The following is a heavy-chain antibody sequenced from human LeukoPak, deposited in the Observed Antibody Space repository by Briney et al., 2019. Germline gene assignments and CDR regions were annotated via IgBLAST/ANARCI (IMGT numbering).Heavy chain of an antibody. V-gene: IGHV3-23*01. CDR3: AKFHRYGSGTPFDY. CDR2: ISGSGGST. J-gene: IGHJ4*02. Sequence: GGSLRLSCAASGFTFSSYAMSWVRQAPGKGLEWVSAISGSGGSTYYADSVKGRFTISRDNSKDTLYLQMNSLRAEDTAVYYCAKFHRYGSGTPFDYWGQGTLVTVSS. D-gene: IGHD3-10*01. CDR1: GFTFSSYA.